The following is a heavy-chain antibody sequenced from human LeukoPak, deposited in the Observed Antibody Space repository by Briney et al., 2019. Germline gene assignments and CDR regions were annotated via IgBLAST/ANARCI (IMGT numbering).Heavy chain of an antibody. CDR3: GSTKYNHPLKSRVTISVATSKNQFSMKMSSVTAADTDVYYCARDSGSYYYYYHYMDV. Sequence: SETLSLTCTVSGGSISSYYWSWIRQPPGKGLEWVGYIYYSGSTTYNRSLKTRFTISVDSSNNQFSLKLTSVTPADTAVNYCGSTKYNHPLKSRVTISVATSKNQFSMKMSSVTAADTDVYYCARDSGSYYYYYHYMDVWGKGTTVTVSS. J-gene: IGHJ6*03. CDR1: GGSISSYY. V-gene: IGHV4-59*01. CDR2: IYYSGST. D-gene: IGHD3-10*01.